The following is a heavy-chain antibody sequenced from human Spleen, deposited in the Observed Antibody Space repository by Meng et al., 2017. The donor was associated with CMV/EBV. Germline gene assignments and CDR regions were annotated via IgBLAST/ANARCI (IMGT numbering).Heavy chain of an antibody. CDR3: ARVPTWGIAAAGPYY. V-gene: IGHV4-34*01. D-gene: IGHD6-13*01. J-gene: IGHJ4*02. CDR1: GGSFSGND. Sequence: SGGSFSGNDWRWIRQHPGKGLEWIGEINHSGSTNYNPSLKSRVTISVDTSKNQFSLKLSSVTAADTAVYYCARVPTWGIAAAGPYYWGQGTLVTVSS. CDR2: INHSGST.